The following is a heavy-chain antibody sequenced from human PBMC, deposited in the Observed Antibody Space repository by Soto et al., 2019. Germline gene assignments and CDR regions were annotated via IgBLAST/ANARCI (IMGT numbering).Heavy chain of an antibody. CDR1: GFTFGDYA. CDR3: SRVPPNNRGAPLDY. Sequence: GGSLRLSCTASGFTFGDYAMIWFRQAPGKGLEWVGFITSKAYGGTTEYAASVKGRFTISRDDSKSIAYLQMNSLKTDDTAVYYCSRVPPNNRGAPLDYWGQGTLITVSS. D-gene: IGHD3-10*01. V-gene: IGHV3-49*03. CDR2: ITSKAYGGTT. J-gene: IGHJ4*02.